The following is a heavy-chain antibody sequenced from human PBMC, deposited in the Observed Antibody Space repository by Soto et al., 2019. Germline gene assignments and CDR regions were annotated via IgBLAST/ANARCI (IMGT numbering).Heavy chain of an antibody. D-gene: IGHD3-3*01. V-gene: IGHV1-2*04. CDR1: GYTFTGYY. CDR3: ARAPIFGVVTPTPYYYYYMDV. Sequence: ASVKVSCKASGYTFTGYYMHWVRQAPGQGLEWMGWINPNSGGTNYAQKFQGWVTMTRDTSISTAYMELSRLRSDDTAVYYCARAPIFGVVTPTPYYYYYMDVWGKGTTVTVSS. CDR2: INPNSGGT. J-gene: IGHJ6*03.